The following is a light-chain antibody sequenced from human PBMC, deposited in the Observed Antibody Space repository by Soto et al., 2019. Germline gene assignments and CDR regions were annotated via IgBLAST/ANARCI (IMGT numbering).Light chain of an antibody. V-gene: IGKV3-20*01. J-gene: IGKJ1*01. CDR2: GGS. CDR3: QQYSSGM. Sequence: IVLTQSPGTQSLSPGERATLSCRASQSVDSNYLAWYQQKPGQAPRLLIYGGSRRATGIPDRFSGGGSGTDFTLTISRLEPEDYAVYYCQQYSSGMFGQGTKVEI. CDR1: QSVDSNY.